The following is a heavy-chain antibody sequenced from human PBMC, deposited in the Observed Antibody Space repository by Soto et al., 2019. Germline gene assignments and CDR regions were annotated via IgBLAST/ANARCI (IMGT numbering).Heavy chain of an antibody. D-gene: IGHD1-26*01. CDR3: ARSHPDGVVGAAIGAY. CDR2: IYHSGST. CDR1: GGSISSSNW. Sequence: QVQLQESGPGLVKPSGTLSLTCAVSGGSISSSNWWSWVRQPPGKGLEWIGEIYHSGSTNYNPSLKCRVTISIDKSKNQFSLKLSSLTAADTAVYYCARSHPDGVVGAAIGAYWGQGTLVTVSS. J-gene: IGHJ4*02. V-gene: IGHV4-4*02.